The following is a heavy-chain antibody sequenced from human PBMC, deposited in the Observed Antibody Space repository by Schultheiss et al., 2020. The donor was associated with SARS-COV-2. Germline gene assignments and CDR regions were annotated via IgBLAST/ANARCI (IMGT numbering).Heavy chain of an antibody. CDR3: AKAVTGGSGWYYDYFDY. J-gene: IGHJ4*02. Sequence: GGSLRLSCAASGFTFDDYAMSWVRQAPGKGLEWVSAISGSGGSTYYADSVKGRFTISRDNSKNTLYLQMNSLRAEDTAVYYCAKAVTGGSGWYYDYFDYWGQGTLVTVSS. CDR2: ISGSGGST. CDR1: GFTFDDYA. V-gene: IGHV3-23*01. D-gene: IGHD6-19*01.